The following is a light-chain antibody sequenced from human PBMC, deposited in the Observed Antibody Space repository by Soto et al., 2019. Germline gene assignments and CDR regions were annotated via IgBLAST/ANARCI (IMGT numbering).Light chain of an antibody. CDR3: QKYSSPPRT. J-gene: IGKJ1*01. CDR2: GAS. CDR1: QSVSSY. V-gene: IGKV3-20*01. Sequence: EIVLTQSPGSLSLSPGERATLSCRASQSVSSYLAGYQQKPGQAPRLLIYGASSRATGFPDRFSGSGSGTDFSLTISRLEPDDAAVYYCQKYSSPPRTFGQGTKVEIK.